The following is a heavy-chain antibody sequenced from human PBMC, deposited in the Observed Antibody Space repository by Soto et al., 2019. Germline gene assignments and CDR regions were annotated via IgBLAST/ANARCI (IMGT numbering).Heavy chain of an antibody. Sequence: SVKVSCKASGFTFTSSAVQWVRQARGQRLEWIGWIVVGSGNTNYAQKFQERVTITRDMSTSTAYMELSSLRSEDTAVYYCAAGGGLVAYYYGMDVWGQGTTVTVSS. V-gene: IGHV1-58*01. D-gene: IGHD1-26*01. CDR2: IVVGSGNT. CDR3: AAGGGLVAYYYGMDV. CDR1: GFTFTSSA. J-gene: IGHJ6*02.